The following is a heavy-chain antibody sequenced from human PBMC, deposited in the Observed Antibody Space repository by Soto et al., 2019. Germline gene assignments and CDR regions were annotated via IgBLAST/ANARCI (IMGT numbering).Heavy chain of an antibody. D-gene: IGHD1-20*01. CDR1: GGSISSGDYY. CDR2: IYYSGST. Sequence: QVQLQESGPGLVKPSQTLSLTCTVSGGSISSGDYYWSWIRQPPGKGLEWIGYIYYSGSTFYSPSLKSRITISVDTSKTQFSLKLSSVTAADTAVYYCARGRYNWNQGAFDIWGQGTMVTVSS. J-gene: IGHJ3*02. V-gene: IGHV4-30-4*01. CDR3: ARGRYNWNQGAFDI.